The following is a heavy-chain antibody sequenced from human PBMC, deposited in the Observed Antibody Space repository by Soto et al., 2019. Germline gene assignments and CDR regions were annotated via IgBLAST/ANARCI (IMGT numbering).Heavy chain of an antibody. CDR3: ARDPVYSEKNKNWRGGYFDL. CDR1: GFTFSSYG. Sequence: GGSLRLSCAASGFTFSSYGMHWVRQAPGKGLEWVAVIWYDGSNKYYADSVKGRFTISRDNSKNTLYLQMNSLRAEDTAVYYCARDPVYSEKNKNWRGGYFDLWGRGTLVTVSS. CDR2: IWYDGSNK. V-gene: IGHV3-33*01. J-gene: IGHJ2*01. D-gene: IGHD1-1*01.